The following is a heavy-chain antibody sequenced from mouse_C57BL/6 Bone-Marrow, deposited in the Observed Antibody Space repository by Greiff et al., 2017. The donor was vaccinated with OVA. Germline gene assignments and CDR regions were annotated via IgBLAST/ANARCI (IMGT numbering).Heavy chain of an antibody. D-gene: IGHD1-1*01. J-gene: IGHJ1*03. V-gene: IGHV2-9-1*01. CDR1: GFSLTSYA. CDR2: IWTGGGT. CDR3: ARNLDYDGSSYEDWYFDV. Sequence: VKLMESGPGLVAPSQSLSITCTVSGFSLTSYAISWVRQPPGKGLEWLGVIWTGGGTNYNSALKSRLSISKDNSKSQVFLKMNSLQTDDTARYYCARNLDYDGSSYEDWYFDVWGTGTTVTVSS.